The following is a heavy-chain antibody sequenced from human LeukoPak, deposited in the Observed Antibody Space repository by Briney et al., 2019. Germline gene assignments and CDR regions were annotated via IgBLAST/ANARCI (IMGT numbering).Heavy chain of an antibody. Sequence: ASVKVSCKASGYTFTSYGISWVRQAPGQGLEWMGWISAYNGNTNYAQKFQGRVTMTRDTSTSTVYMELSSLRSEDTAVYYCARDVSPDPNGHWFDPWGQGTLVTVSS. J-gene: IGHJ5*02. V-gene: IGHV1-18*01. D-gene: IGHD3-16*01. CDR1: GYTFTSYG. CDR2: ISAYNGNT. CDR3: ARDVSPDPNGHWFDP.